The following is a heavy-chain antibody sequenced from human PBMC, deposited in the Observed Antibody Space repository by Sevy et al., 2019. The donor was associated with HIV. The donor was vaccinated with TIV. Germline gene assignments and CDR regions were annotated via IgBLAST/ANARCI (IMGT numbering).Heavy chain of an antibody. CDR2: ISSTGATI. CDR3: ARDLYFGNFWEHSFDH. Sequence: GGSLRLSCAASGFTFSAYDMSWIRQAPGRGLEWLSYISSTGATIYYADSVKGRFTISRDNAKNSRYLQMDSLRAEDTAIYYCARDLYFGNFWEHSFDHWGQGTLVTVSS. CDR1: GFTFSAYD. D-gene: IGHD3-3*01. J-gene: IGHJ5*02. V-gene: IGHV3-11*04.